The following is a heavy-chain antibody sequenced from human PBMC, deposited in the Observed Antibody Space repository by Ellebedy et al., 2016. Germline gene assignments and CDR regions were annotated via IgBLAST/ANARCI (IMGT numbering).Heavy chain of an antibody. CDR3: YYGHYSGS. CDR1: GFTFGNFF. CDR2: ISGGGDTT. D-gene: IGHD4-17*01. V-gene: IGHV3-23*01. Sequence: GESLKISXVASGFTFGNFFMSWVRQAPGGGLELISTISGGGDTTVSADSVKGRFTISRDNFRNTLYLQMNSLRAEDTAVYYCYYGHYSGSWGQGTLVTVSS. J-gene: IGHJ4*02.